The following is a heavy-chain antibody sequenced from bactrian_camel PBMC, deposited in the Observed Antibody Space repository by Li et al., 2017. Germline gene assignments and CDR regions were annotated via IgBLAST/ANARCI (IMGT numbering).Heavy chain of an antibody. D-gene: IGHD2*01. V-gene: IGHV3S53*01. CDR3: GADPQFVSCYCSGENCLPPYQYNY. CDR2: IGRDGST. Sequence: HVQLVESGGGSVQAGGSLGLSCAASGYTYSSRCMGWFRQAPGKEREGVAAIGRDGSTRYADSVKGRFTISKDNAKNTLYLQMNSLKPEDTAMYYCGADPQFVSCYCSGENCLPPYQYNYGGQGTQVTVS. J-gene: IGHJ4*01. CDR1: GYTYSSRC.